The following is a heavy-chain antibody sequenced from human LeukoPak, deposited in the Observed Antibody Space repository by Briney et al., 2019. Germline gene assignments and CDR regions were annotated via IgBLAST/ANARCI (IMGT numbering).Heavy chain of an antibody. CDR3: ARDGGGWGDY. J-gene: IGHJ4*02. Sequence: GGSLRLSCAASGFTFSNFVMNWVRQAPGKGLEWVAFISYDGSNKYYADSVKGRFTIFRDNSKNTLYLQMNSLRAEDTAVYYCARDGGGWGDYWGQGTLVTVSS. CDR2: ISYDGSNK. V-gene: IGHV3-30-3*01. CDR1: GFTFSNFV. D-gene: IGHD3-16*01.